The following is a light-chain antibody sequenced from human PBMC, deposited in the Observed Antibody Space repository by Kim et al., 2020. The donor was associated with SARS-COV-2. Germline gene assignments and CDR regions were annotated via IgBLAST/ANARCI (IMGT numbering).Light chain of an antibody. CDR1: KLGDKY. CDR2: QDS. J-gene: IGLJ3*02. V-gene: IGLV3-1*01. CDR3: QAWDCSTAV. Sequence: SYELTQPPSVSVSPGQTASITCSGDKLGDKYACWYQQKPGQSPVLVIYQDSKRPSGITERFSGSNSGNTATLTISGTQAMDEADYYCQAWDCSTAVFGGG.